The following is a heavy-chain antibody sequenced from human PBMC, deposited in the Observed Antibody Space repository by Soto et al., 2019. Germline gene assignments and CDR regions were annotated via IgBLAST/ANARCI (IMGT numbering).Heavy chain of an antibody. CDR1: GYTLTELS. D-gene: IGHD3-10*01. V-gene: IGHV1-24*01. CDR2: FDPEDGET. J-gene: IGHJ5*02. CDR3: ATVDGSGSYYRPEPIWFHX. Sequence: GASLKVSCKVSGYTLTELSMHWVRQAPGKGLEWMGVFDPEDGETIYAHKFQGRVTMTEDTSKDTAYMELSSLRSEDTAVYYCATVDGSGSYYRPEPIWFHXWGQGTLLTVSX.